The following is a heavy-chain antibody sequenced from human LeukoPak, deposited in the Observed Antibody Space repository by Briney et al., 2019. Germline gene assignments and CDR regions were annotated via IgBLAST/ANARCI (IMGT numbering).Heavy chain of an antibody. CDR2: IWSNGSNK. J-gene: IGHJ5*02. V-gene: IGHV3-33*01. CDR1: GFTFRSSG. Sequence: GMSLRLSCAASGFTFRSSGMHWVRQAPGKGLEWVAVIWSNGSNKNYADSVKGRFTISRDTSKNTLYLQMNSLRAEDTAMYYCARYLGTGRNWFDPWGRGTLVTVSS. CDR3: ARYLGTGRNWFDP. D-gene: IGHD1-1*01.